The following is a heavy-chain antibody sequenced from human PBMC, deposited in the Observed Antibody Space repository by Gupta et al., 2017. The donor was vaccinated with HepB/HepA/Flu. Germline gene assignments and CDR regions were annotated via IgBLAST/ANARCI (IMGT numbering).Heavy chain of an antibody. CDR3: SRDRARGGDDECVY. CDR1: GFPFNNYA. Sequence: EVQLVESGGGLVQPGGSLRLSCAASGFPFNNYAMHWLRQAPGKTLEYVSAISSGGRTSRYEDSVKGRFIISRDNSKNTLYLQMSSLRAEDTAVYYGSRDRARGGDDECVYWGQGTLVTVSS. D-gene: IGHD2-21*02. CDR2: ISSGGRTS. J-gene: IGHJ4*02. V-gene: IGHV3-64*07.